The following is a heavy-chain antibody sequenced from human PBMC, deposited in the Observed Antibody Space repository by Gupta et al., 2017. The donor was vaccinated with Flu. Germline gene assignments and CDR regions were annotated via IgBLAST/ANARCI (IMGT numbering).Heavy chain of an antibody. Sequence: EVQLLESGGALVQPGGSLRLSCAVSGFTFDGHAMNWVRQAPGKGLEGVAGISGSGDTTYYVDSVKSRFTISRDNSMHTLYLQMNSLRAEDTAVYYCAKGAKGITMIRVSWFDPWGQGTLVTVSS. CDR1: GFTFDGHA. J-gene: IGHJ5*02. CDR2: ISGSGDTT. D-gene: IGHD3-22*01. CDR3: AKGAKGITMIRVSWFDP. V-gene: IGHV3-23*01.